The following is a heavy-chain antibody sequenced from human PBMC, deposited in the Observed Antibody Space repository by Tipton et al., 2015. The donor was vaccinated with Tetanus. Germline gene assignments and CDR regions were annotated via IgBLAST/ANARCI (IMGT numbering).Heavy chain of an antibody. Sequence: TLSLTCTVSGVSMIDSCWNWIRQPAGKGLEWIGRIYSSGTTNYDPSLRGRVTMSIDTSKNRFSLKLDSVTAADTAIYYCARALKQGANWFDPWGQGTLVTVSS. D-gene: IGHD3-16*01. CDR3: ARALKQGANWFDP. CDR1: GVSMIDSC. CDR2: IYSSGTT. V-gene: IGHV4-4*07. J-gene: IGHJ5*02.